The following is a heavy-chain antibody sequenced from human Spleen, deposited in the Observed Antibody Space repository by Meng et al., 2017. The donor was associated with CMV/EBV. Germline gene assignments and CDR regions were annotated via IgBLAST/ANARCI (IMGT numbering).Heavy chain of an antibody. Sequence: GESLKISCSTSGFTSSTYGMNWVRQAPGKGLEWVSSISISSTYIFYADSVKGRFTMSRDDAKNSLYLQMNSLRAEDTAVYYCARLKKPLVSFDIWGQGTMVTVSS. D-gene: IGHD1-7*01. CDR2: ISISSTYI. V-gene: IGHV3-21*01. J-gene: IGHJ3*02. CDR3: ARLKKPLVSFDI. CDR1: GFTSSTYG.